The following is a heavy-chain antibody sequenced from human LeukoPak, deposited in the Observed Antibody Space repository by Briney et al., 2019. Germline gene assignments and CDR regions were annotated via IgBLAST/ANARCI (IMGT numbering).Heavy chain of an antibody. Sequence: GGSLRLSCAASGFTFSSYSMNWVRQAPGKGLEWVSYISSSSSTIYYADSVKGRFTISRDNAKNSLYLQMNSLRAEDTALYYCAKVRDGMSAFDIWGQGTMVTVSS. V-gene: IGHV3-48*04. CDR1: GFTFSSYS. J-gene: IGHJ3*02. CDR3: AKVRDGMSAFDI. D-gene: IGHD1-26*01. CDR2: ISSSSSTI.